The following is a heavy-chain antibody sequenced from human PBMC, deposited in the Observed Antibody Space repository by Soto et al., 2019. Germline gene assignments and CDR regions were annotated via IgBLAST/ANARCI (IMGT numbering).Heavy chain of an antibody. CDR2: IFQSGST. Sequence: ASETLSLTCGVSGGTIRSPDWCTWVRQPPGKGLEWIGEIFQSGSTNYTPSLESRVTISVDKSKNQFSLTLTSVTAADTAVYFCARGRGRYSSGWSWFDPWGQGILVTVSS. D-gene: IGHD6-19*01. V-gene: IGHV4-4*02. CDR3: ARGRGRYSSGWSWFDP. J-gene: IGHJ5*02. CDR1: GGTIRSPDW.